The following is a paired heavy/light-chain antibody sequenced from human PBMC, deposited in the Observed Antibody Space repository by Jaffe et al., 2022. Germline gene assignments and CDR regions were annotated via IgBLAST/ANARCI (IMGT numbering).Heavy chain of an antibody. CDR2: IYYNENT. CDR1: GGSVTSSTYC. CDR3: ARRRIAVPGSADWFDP. Sequence: QLQLQESGPGLVKPSETLSLTCTVSGGSVTSSTYCWDWIRQPPGKGLEWIGYIYYNENTYYNPSLKSRLTISVDTSKNQFSLNLRSVTAADTAVYYCARRRIAVPGSADWFDPWGQGTLVTVSS. J-gene: IGHJ5*02. D-gene: IGHD6-19*01. V-gene: IGHV4-39*01.
Light chain of an antibody. CDR2: SNS. J-gene: IGLJ3*02. CDR3: QSYDSRLSGSV. CDR1: SSNIGAGYD. V-gene: IGLV1-40*01. Sequence: QSVLTQPPSVSGAPGQRVTISCTGRSSNIGAGYDVHWYQQLPGTAPKVLIYSNSNRPSGVPDRFSGSKSGTSASLAITGLQAEDEADYYCQSYDSRLSGSVFGGGTKLTVL.